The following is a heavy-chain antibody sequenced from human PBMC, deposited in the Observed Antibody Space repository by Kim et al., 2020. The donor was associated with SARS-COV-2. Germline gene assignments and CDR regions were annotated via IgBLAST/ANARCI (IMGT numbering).Heavy chain of an antibody. D-gene: IGHD6-13*01. CDR2: IKQDGSEK. CDR1: GFTFSSYW. Sequence: GGSLRLSCAASGFTFSSYWMSWVRQAPGKGLEWVANIKQDGSEKYYVDSVKGRFTISRDNAKNSLYLQMNSLRAEDTAVYYCAKHSSSWPFYYYYGMDVWGQGTTVTVS. J-gene: IGHJ6*02. V-gene: IGHV3-7*01. CDR3: AKHSSSWPFYYYYGMDV.